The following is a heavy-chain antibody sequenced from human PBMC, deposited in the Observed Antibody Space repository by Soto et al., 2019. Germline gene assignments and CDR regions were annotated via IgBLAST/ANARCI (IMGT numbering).Heavy chain of an antibody. CDR1: GFTFTSSA. J-gene: IGHJ4*02. V-gene: IGHV1-58*02. D-gene: IGHD3-16*01. Sequence: QMQLVQSGPEVKKPGTSVKVSCKASGFTFTSSAMQWVRQARGQRLEWIGWIVVGSGNTNYAQKFQERVTITRDMSTSTAYMELSSLRSEYRAVYYSAADSGRRWGQWSRDYWGQGTLVTVSS. CDR3: AADSGRRWGQWSRDY. CDR2: IVVGSGNT.